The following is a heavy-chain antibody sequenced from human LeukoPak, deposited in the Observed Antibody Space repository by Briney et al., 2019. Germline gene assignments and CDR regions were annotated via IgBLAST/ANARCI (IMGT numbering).Heavy chain of an antibody. CDR1: GFTFSDYS. D-gene: IGHD3-22*01. CDR3: AKDTEPYYYDSSGLGAFDI. V-gene: IGHV3-23*01. Sequence: GGCLRLSCAASGFTFSDYSMNWVRRAPGKGLEWVSALSGSGGSTYYADAVKGRFTISRDNSKNTLYLQMNSLRAEDTAVYYCAKDTEPYYYDSSGLGAFDIWGQGTMVTVSS. J-gene: IGHJ3*02. CDR2: LSGSGGST.